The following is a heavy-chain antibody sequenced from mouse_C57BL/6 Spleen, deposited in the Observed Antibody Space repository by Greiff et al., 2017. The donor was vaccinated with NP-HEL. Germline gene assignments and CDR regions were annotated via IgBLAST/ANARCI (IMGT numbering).Heavy chain of an antibody. CDR2: IYPGDGDT. Sequence: QVQLQQSGAELVKPGASVKISCKASGYAFSSYWMNWVKQRPGKGLEWIGQIYPGDGDTNYNGKFKGKATLTADKSSSTAYMQLSSLTSEDSAVYFCARGEGNYVYWYFDVWGTGTTVTVSS. V-gene: IGHV1-80*01. D-gene: IGHD2-1*01. J-gene: IGHJ1*03. CDR3: ARGEGNYVYWYFDV. CDR1: GYAFSSYW.